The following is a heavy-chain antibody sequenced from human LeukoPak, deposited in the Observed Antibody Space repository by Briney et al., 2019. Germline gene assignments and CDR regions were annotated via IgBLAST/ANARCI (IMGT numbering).Heavy chain of an antibody. Sequence: GASVKVSCKASGYTFTSYDINWVRQATGQGLEWMGWMNPNSGNTGYAQKFQGRVTMTTDTSTSTAYMELRSLRSDDTAVYYCASVTIFGATNWFDPWGQGTLVTVSS. D-gene: IGHD3-3*01. CDR3: ASVTIFGATNWFDP. CDR1: GYTFTSYD. CDR2: MNPNSGNT. J-gene: IGHJ5*02. V-gene: IGHV1-8*02.